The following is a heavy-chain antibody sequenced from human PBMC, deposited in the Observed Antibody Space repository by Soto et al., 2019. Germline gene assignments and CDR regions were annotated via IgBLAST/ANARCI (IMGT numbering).Heavy chain of an antibody. CDR3: ARDKGNYDNWFDP. J-gene: IGHJ5*02. D-gene: IGHD1-7*01. V-gene: IGHV3-7*01. Sequence: GGSLRLSCAASGFTFSSYWMSWVRQAPGKGLEWVANIKQDGSEKYYVDSVKGRFTISRDNAKNSLYLQMNSLRAEDTAVYYCARDKGNYDNWFDPWGQGTLVTVSS. CDR1: GFTFSSYW. CDR2: IKQDGSEK.